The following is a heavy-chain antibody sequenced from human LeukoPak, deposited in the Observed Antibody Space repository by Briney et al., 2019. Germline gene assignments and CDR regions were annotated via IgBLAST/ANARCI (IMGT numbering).Heavy chain of an antibody. D-gene: IGHD6-19*01. Sequence: SETLSLTCTVSGGSISSYYWSWLRQPAGKGVEWIGRIYTSRRTKYNPSLTSRVTMSVEKSKNQFSLKLSSVTAADTAVYYCARGGGWYDWFDPWGQGTLVTVSS. CDR1: GGSISSYY. CDR2: IYTSRRT. CDR3: ARGGGWYDWFDP. V-gene: IGHV4-4*07. J-gene: IGHJ5*02.